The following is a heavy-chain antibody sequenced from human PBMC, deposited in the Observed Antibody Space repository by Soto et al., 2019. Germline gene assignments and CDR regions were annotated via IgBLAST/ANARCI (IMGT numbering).Heavy chain of an antibody. D-gene: IGHD1-26*01. Sequence: QVQLQESGPGLVKPSETLSLTCTVSGGSVSSGSYYWSWIRQPPGKGLEWIGYIYYSGSTNYNPSLKSRVTISVDTSKNQFSLKLSSVTAADTAVYYCARDSGGSYDYWGQGPLVTVSS. CDR2: IYYSGST. CDR3: ARDSGGSYDY. J-gene: IGHJ4*02. CDR1: GGSVSSGSYY. V-gene: IGHV4-61*01.